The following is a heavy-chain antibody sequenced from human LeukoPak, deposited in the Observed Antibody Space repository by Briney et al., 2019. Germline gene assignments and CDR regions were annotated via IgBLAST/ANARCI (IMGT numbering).Heavy chain of an antibody. Sequence: GGSLRLSCAASGFTFSDYWMHWVRQAPGKGLVWVARINGDGSSTTYVESVRGRFTISRDNAKKTLDLQMNNLRDEDAAVYYCARDKYSMSSARGDYWGQGTLVTVSS. CDR3: ARDKYSMSSARGDY. D-gene: IGHD4-11*01. V-gene: IGHV3-74*01. CDR1: GFTFSDYW. CDR2: INGDGSST. J-gene: IGHJ4*02.